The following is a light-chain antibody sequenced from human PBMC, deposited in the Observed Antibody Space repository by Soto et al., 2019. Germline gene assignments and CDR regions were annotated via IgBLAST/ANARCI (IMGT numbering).Light chain of an antibody. CDR1: QNIFTY. J-gene: IGKJ1*01. CDR3: QQTLSIPWT. V-gene: IGKV1-39*01. Sequence: DIQMTQSPSSLSASVGDRVTIACRASQNIFTYLSWYQQKQGKAPKLLIYAASSLQSGVPSRFSGTGSATNFTLIISSLQPEDFATYSCQQTLSIPWTFGQGTKVGVK. CDR2: AAS.